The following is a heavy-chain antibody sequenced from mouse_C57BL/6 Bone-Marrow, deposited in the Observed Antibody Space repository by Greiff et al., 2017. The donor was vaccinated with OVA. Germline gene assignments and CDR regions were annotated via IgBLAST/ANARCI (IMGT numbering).Heavy chain of an antibody. D-gene: IGHD4-1*01. CDR2: IRNKANNHAT. Sequence: EVQVVESGGGLVQPGGSMKLSCAASGFTFSDAWMDWVRQSPEKGLEWVAEIRNKANNHATYYAESVKGRFTISRDDSKSSVYLQMNSLRAEDTGIYYCTRILLGRRWYFDVWGTGTTVTVSS. CDR3: TRILLGRRWYFDV. V-gene: IGHV6-6*01. J-gene: IGHJ1*03. CDR1: GFTFSDAW.